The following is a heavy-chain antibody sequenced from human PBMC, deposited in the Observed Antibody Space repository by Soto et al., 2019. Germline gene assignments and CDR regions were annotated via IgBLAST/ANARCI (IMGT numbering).Heavy chain of an antibody. CDR3: ARVWGGALDI. D-gene: IGHD3-10*01. J-gene: IGHJ3*02. CDR2: IYYSGST. V-gene: IGHV4-61*08. CDR1: GGSISSGGYS. Sequence: SETLSLTCAVSGGSISSGGYSWSWIRQPPGKGLEWIGYIYYSGSTNYNPSLKSRVTISVDTSKNQFSLTLSSVTAADTAVYYCARVWGGALDIWGQGTMVTVSS.